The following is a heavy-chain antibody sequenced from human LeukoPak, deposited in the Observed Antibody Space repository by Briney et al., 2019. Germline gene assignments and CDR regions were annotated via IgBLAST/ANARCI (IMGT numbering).Heavy chain of an antibody. V-gene: IGHV1-24*01. CDR3: ARSGDSRGYSDNWFDP. CDR1: GYTLTELS. Sequence: ASVKVSCKVSGYTLTELSMHWVRQAPGKGLEWMGGFDPEDGETIYAQKFQGRVTMTEDTSTDTAYMELSSLRSGDTAVYYCARSGDSRGYSDNWFDPWGQGTLVTVSS. J-gene: IGHJ5*02. CDR2: FDPEDGET. D-gene: IGHD3-22*01.